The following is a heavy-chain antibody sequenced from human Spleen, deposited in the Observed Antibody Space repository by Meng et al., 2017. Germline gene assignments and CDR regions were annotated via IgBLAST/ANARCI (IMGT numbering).Heavy chain of an antibody. CDR2: LSSSGDSI. Sequence: LSLTCAAFGFTFSSYQMNWVRQAPGKGLEWVSYLSSSGDSIFYADSVKGRFTISRDNAKNSLYLQMNSLRAEDTAVYYCARDRGVRGLRPTYYFDSWGQGTLVTVSS. J-gene: IGHJ4*02. CDR3: ARDRGVRGLRPTYYFDS. D-gene: IGHD3-10*01. CDR1: GFTFSSYQ. V-gene: IGHV3-48*03.